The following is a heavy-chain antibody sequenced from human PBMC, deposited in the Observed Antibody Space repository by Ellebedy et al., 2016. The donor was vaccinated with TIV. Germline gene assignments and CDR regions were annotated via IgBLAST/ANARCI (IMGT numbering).Heavy chain of an antibody. CDR2: IGGDDHT. D-gene: IGHD3-16*01. CDR1: GFNFDSNA. J-gene: IGHJ4*02. CDR3: AKDLAWWSANDY. V-gene: IGHV3-23*01. Sequence: GESLKISCVASGFNFDSNAMSWVRQTPGKGLEWVAGIGGDDHTHYAHFVEGLFTISRDRSKSTLHLEISKLGVEDTAVYYCAKDLAWWSANDYWGQGALVTVSS.